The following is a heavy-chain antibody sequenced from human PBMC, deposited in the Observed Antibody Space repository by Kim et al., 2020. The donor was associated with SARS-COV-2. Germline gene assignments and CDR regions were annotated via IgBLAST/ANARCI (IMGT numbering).Heavy chain of an antibody. V-gene: IGHV4-34*01. CDR2: INHSGST. J-gene: IGHJ4*02. CDR3: ARGRGYCSGGSCYRFDY. Sequence: SETLSLTCAVYGGSFSGYYWSWIRQPPGKGLEWIGEINHSGSTNYNPSLKSRVTISVDTSKNQFSLKLSSVTAADTAVYYCARGRGYCSGGSCYRFDYWGQGTLVTVSS. D-gene: IGHD2-15*01. CDR1: GGSFSGYY.